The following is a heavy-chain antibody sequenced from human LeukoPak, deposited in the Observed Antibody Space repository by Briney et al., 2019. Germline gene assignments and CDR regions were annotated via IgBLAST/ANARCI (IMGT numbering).Heavy chain of an antibody. D-gene: IGHD3-16*01. CDR2: IYYSGNT. Sequence: SQTLSLTCTVSGGSINSGAYYWSWIRQHPGKGLEWIEYIYYSGNTYYNPSLESRLTISLDTSKNQFSLRLSSVTAADTAVYYCAGDSRLGVPDYWGQGTLVTVSS. V-gene: IGHV4-31*03. CDR1: GGSINSGAYY. CDR3: AGDSRLGVPDY. J-gene: IGHJ4*02.